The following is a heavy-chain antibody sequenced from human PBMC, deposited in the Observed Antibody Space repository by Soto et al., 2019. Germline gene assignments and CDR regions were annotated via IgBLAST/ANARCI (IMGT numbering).Heavy chain of an antibody. CDR1: SGSISSLNW. V-gene: IGHV4-4*02. CDR3: ARRSGTTFY. CDR2: IFHSGST. D-gene: IGHD1-1*01. J-gene: IGHJ4*02. Sequence: QIQLQESGPGLVKPSGTLSLTCAVSSGSISSLNWWSWVRQPPGKGLEWIGEIFHSGSTNYNPALKSRVDMSVDQSKKQFSLKVFSVTAADTALYFCARRSGTTFYWGRGTLVIVSS.